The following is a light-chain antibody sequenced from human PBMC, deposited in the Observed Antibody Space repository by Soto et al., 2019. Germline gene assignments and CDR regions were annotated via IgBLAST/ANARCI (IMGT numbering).Light chain of an antibody. Sequence: DTQMTQSPSSLSASVGDKITITCRASQNVRSYVNWYQQKPGKAPNLLIYETSTLQSGVPSRFSGDGYGTDFTLTISTLPPEDFATYYCQQTFSLPRTFGQGTKVQI. V-gene: IGKV1-39*01. CDR2: ETS. CDR3: QQTFSLPRT. J-gene: IGKJ1*01. CDR1: QNVRSY.